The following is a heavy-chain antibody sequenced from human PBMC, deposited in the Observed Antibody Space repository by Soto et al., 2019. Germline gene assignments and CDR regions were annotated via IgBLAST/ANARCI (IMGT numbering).Heavy chain of an antibody. J-gene: IGHJ6*02. CDR2: IYGGGDT. CDR3: ARDRWGGEKGGYPHSNGMFV. CDR1: GFTVSSNY. V-gene: IGHV3-53*02. D-gene: IGHD5-12*01. Sequence: EEQLVETGGKLVQPGGSLRLSCVVSGFTVSSNYMSWVRQAPGGGLEWVSSIYGGGDTFYADSVKGRFTISKDSSQNTLYLQRSSLKADDSAVYYGARDRWGGEKGGYPHSNGMFVWGQGTTVTVSS.